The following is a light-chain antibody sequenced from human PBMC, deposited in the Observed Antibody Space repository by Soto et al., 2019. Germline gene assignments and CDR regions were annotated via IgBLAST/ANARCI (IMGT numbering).Light chain of an antibody. CDR2: RHD. V-gene: IGLV1-47*01. CDR1: TSNIGSNY. CDR3: ASWDDSLSGEV. Sequence: QSVLTQPPSASGTPGQRVTISCSGSTSNIGSNYVYWYQQVPGTAPKLLIYRHDQRPSGVPDRFSGSRSGTSASLAISGLRSEDEADYCCASWDDSLSGEVFGGGTKLTVL. J-gene: IGLJ3*02.